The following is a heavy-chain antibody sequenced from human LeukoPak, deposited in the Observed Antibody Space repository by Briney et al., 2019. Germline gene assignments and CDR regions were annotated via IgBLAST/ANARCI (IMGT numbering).Heavy chain of an antibody. J-gene: IGHJ4*02. Sequence: APVKVSCKASGYTFTGHYMHWVRQAPGQGLEWMGRINPNSGGTNFAQKFQGRVTMTGDTSISTAYMELSRLKSDDTAVYYCTRGDRNEKFDYWGQGTLVTVSS. V-gene: IGHV1-2*06. CDR3: TRGDRNEKFDY. D-gene: IGHD1-14*01. CDR1: GYTFTGHY. CDR2: INPNSGGT.